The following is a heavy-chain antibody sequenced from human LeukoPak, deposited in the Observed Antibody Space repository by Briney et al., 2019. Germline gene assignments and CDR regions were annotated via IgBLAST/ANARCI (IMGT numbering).Heavy chain of an antibody. CDR2: IYYSGST. D-gene: IGHD3-22*01. CDR1: GGSVSSGDYY. CDR3: ARVLRDPIVVAFDP. Sequence: SETLSLTCTVSGGSVSSGDYYWSWIRQPPGKGLEWIGYIYYSGSTNYNPSLKSRVTISVDTSKNQFSLKLSSVTAADTAVYYCARVLRDPIVVAFDPWGQGTLVTVSS. J-gene: IGHJ5*02. V-gene: IGHV4-61*08.